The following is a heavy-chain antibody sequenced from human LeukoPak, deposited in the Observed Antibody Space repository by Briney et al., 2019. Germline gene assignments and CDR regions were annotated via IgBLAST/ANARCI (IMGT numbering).Heavy chain of an antibody. J-gene: IGHJ4*02. Sequence: SETLSLTCSVSGGSISGTSYCWGWIRQPPGKGLEWIGYIYYSGSTYYNPSLKSRVTISVDTSKNQFSLKLSSVTAADTAVYYCARGLYYDSSGYYGYYFDYWGQGTLVTVSS. D-gene: IGHD3-22*01. CDR1: GGSISGTSYC. CDR2: IYYSGST. CDR3: ARGLYYDSSGYYGYYFDY. V-gene: IGHV4-30-4*08.